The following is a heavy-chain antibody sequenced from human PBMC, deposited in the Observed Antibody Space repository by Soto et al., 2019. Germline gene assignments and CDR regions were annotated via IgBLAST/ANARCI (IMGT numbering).Heavy chain of an antibody. CDR2: INAGNGNT. CDR1: GYTFTSYA. V-gene: IGHV1-3*01. D-gene: IGHD3-3*01. J-gene: IGHJ4*02. CDR3: ARTRITIFGAPAPDY. Sequence: ASVKVSCKASGYTFTSYAMHWVRQAPGQRLEWMGWINAGNGNTKYSQKFQGRVTITRDTSASTAYMELSSLRSEDTAVYYCARTRITIFGAPAPDYWGQGTLVTVSS.